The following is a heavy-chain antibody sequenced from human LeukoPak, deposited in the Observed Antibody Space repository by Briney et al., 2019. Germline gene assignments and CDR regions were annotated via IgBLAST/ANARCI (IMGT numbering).Heavy chain of an antibody. J-gene: IGHJ2*01. V-gene: IGHV4-34*01. CDR3: ARKFNSRYFDL. D-gene: IGHD4-23*01. CDR1: GGSFSGYY. Sequence: SETLSLTCAVYGGSFSGYYWSWIRQPPGKGLEWIGEINHSGSTNYNPSLKSRVTISVDTSKNQFSLKLSSVTAADTAVYYCARKFNSRYFDLWGRGTLVTVSP. CDR2: INHSGST.